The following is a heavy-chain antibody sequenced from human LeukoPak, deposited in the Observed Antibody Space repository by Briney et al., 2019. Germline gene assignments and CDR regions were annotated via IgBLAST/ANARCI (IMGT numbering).Heavy chain of an antibody. V-gene: IGHV4-34*01. CDR1: GESLSGSY. CDR2: IKHSGST. D-gene: IGHD1-26*01. CDR3: ARLVGGATPRGGLYYYYMDV. Sequence: SETLSLTCSVYGESLSGSYWSWIRQPPGKGLEWIGGIKHSGSTNYNSSLESRVTISLDTSNNQFSLKLRSVTAADTAVYYCARLVGGATPRGGLYYYYMDVWGKGTTVTVSS. J-gene: IGHJ6*03.